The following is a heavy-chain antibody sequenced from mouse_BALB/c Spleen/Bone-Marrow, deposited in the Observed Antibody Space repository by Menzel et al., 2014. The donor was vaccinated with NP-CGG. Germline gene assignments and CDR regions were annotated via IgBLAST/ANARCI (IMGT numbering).Heavy chain of an antibody. CDR1: GYAFTNYL. Sequence: QVQLQQSGAELVRPGTSVKVSCKASGYAFTNYLIEWVKQRPGQGLEWIGVINPGSGGTNYNEKFKGKATLTADKSSSTAYMHLSSLTSDVSAVYFCARRGYAFAYWGQGTLVTVSS. D-gene: IGHD3-1*01. CDR2: INPGSGGT. J-gene: IGHJ3*01. CDR3: ARRGYAFAY. V-gene: IGHV1-54*01.